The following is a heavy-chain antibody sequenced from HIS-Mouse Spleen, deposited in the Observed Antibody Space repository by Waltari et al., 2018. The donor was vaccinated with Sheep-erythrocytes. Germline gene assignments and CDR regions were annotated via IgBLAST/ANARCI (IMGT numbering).Heavy chain of an antibody. Sequence: QLQLQESGPGLVKPSETLSLTCTVSGGSISSSSYYWGWIRKPPGKGLEWIGSIYYSGSTYYNPSLKSRVTISVDTSKNQFSLKLSSVTAADTAVYYCARVPPGYYDFWSGPTGPRWFDPWGQGTLVTVSS. CDR3: ARVPPGYYDFWSGPTGPRWFDP. J-gene: IGHJ5*02. CDR2: IYYSGST. CDR1: GGSISSSSYY. D-gene: IGHD3-3*01. V-gene: IGHV4-39*07.